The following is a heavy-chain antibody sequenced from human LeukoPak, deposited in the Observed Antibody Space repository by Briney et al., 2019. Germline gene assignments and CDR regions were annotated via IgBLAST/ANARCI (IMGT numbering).Heavy chain of an antibody. Sequence: GGSLRLSCAASGLTFSSYAMHSVRQAPGKGVEWVAVISYDESNKYYADSVKGRFTISRDNSKNTLYLQMNSLRAEDTAVYYCARVPLRFLEQGALDYWGQGTLVTVSS. J-gene: IGHJ4*02. V-gene: IGHV3-30-3*01. CDR2: ISYDESNK. D-gene: IGHD3-3*01. CDR3: ARVPLRFLEQGALDY. CDR1: GLTFSSYA.